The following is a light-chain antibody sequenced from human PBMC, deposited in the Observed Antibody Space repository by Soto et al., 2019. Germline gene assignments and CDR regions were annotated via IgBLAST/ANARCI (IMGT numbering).Light chain of an antibody. CDR2: DAS. Sequence: DIQMTQSPSSLSASVGDRVTITCQASQDIKNYLNWYQEKPGKAPKLLIYDASNLETGVPSRFSGSGSGTDFTFTISSLQPEDIATYYCQQYGDLSLTFGGGTKVEIK. V-gene: IGKV1-33*01. J-gene: IGKJ4*01. CDR1: QDIKNY. CDR3: QQYGDLSLT.